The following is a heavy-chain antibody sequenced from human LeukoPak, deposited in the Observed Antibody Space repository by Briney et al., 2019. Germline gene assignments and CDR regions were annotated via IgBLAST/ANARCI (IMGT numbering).Heavy chain of an antibody. CDR1: GGSISSRSYY. J-gene: IGHJ4*02. CDR2: IYTSGST. V-gene: IGHV4-61*02. Sequence: PSETLSLTCTVSGGSISSRSYYWSWIRQPAGKGLEWIGRIYTSGSTNYNPSLKSRVTISVDTSKNQFSLKLSSVTAADTAVYYCARDGDDDFWSGPSGYWGQGTLVTVSS. D-gene: IGHD3-3*01. CDR3: ARDGDDDFWSGPSGY.